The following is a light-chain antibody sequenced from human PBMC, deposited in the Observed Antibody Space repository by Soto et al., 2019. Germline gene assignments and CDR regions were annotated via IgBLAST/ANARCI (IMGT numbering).Light chain of an antibody. CDR1: SSNIGADYD. J-gene: IGLJ1*01. CDR2: GNV. Sequence: QSVLTQPPSVSGAPGQRITISCTGSSSNIGADYDVHWYQQFPGTAPKLLIDGNVDRPSGVPDRFSASKSGTSASLAITGRQAEDEADSYCQAYDTSLSGVVFGTGTKLTVL. CDR3: QAYDTSLSGVV. V-gene: IGLV1-40*01.